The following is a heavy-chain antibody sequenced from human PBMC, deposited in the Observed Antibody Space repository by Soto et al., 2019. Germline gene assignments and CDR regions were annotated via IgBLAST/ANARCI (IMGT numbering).Heavy chain of an antibody. CDR1: GFTFSTYT. CDR2: ISAGSRSI. Sequence: EVQLVESGGGLVEPGGSLRLSCAASGFTFSTYTMNWVRQAPGKGLEWVSSISAGSRSIYYTDSLKGRSTVSRDNSKNSLYLQINSLKVDVSAVHCSPRSTPGNPFDIWGQGTMVTVSS. J-gene: IGHJ3*02. V-gene: IGHV3-21*01. D-gene: IGHD3-10*01. CDR3: PRSTPGNPFDI.